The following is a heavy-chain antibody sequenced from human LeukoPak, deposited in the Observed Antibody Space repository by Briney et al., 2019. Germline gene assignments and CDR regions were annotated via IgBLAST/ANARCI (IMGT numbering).Heavy chain of an antibody. V-gene: IGHV4-59*01. CDR3: ATSFNWGYYFDD. Sequence: SETLSLTCTVSGGPISSYYWSWLRQPPGKGLEWIGYIYYSGSSNYNPSLKSRVTISVDTSKNQFSLKLSSVTGADTAVYYCATSFNWGYYFDDWGQGTLVTVSS. J-gene: IGHJ4*02. CDR1: GGPISSYY. D-gene: IGHD7-27*01. CDR2: IYYSGSS.